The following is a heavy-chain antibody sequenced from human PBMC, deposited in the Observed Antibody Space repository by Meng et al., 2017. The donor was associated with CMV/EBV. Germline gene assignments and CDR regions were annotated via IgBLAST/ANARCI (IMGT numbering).Heavy chain of an antibody. Sequence: ASVKVSCKASGYTFTSYGISWVRQAPGQGLEWMGWISAYNGNTNYAQKLQGRVTMTTDTSTSTAYMELRSLRSDDTAVYYCASPGYCSCTSCYHYGMDVWGQGTAVTVSS. D-gene: IGHD2-2*01. CDR1: GYTFTSYG. CDR2: ISAYNGNT. CDR3: ASPGYCSCTSCYHYGMDV. J-gene: IGHJ6*02. V-gene: IGHV1-18*01.